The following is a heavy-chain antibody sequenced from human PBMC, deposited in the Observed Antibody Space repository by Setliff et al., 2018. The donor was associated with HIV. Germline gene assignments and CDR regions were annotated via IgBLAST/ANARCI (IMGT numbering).Heavy chain of an antibody. CDR1: GYSISSSYY. Sequence: PSETLSLTCAVSGYSISSSYYWGWIRQPPGKGLEWIGSMYYSGSAYYNPSLKSRVTISVDTSKKQFSLKLRSVTAAHTAVYYCARRRDGYNSAPWRNDYWGQGTLVTVSS. CDR3: ARRRDGYNSAPWRNDY. J-gene: IGHJ4*02. CDR2: MYYSGSA. V-gene: IGHV4-38-2*01. D-gene: IGHD5-12*01.